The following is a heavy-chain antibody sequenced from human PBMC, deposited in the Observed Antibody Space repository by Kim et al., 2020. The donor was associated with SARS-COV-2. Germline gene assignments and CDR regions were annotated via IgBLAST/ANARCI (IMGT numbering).Heavy chain of an antibody. J-gene: IGHJ4*02. CDR3: ARESEYLNSRGLDY. CDR2: VSYDGSNK. D-gene: IGHD6-6*01. CDR1: GFTFNSYT. Sequence: GGSLRLSCAASGFTFNSYTMHWVRQAPGKGLEWVAVVSYDGSNKYYTDSVKGRFSISRDNSKNTLYLQMGSLRAEDTAVYYCARESEYLNSRGLDYWGQGTLVTVSS. V-gene: IGHV3-30*04.